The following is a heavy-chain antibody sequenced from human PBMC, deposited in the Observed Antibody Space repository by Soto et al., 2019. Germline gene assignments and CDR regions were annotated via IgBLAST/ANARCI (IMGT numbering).Heavy chain of an antibody. CDR1: GYSFTSYW. CDR3: ARRGIAAAGTTYGMDV. J-gene: IGHJ6*02. CDR2: IYPGDSDT. D-gene: IGHD6-13*01. Sequence: RGSLKISCKGSGYSFTSYWIGWVRQMPGKGLEWMGIIYPGDSDTRYSPSFQGQVTISADKSISTAYLQWSSLKASDTAMYYCARRGIAAAGTTYGMDVWGQGTTVTVSS. V-gene: IGHV5-51*01.